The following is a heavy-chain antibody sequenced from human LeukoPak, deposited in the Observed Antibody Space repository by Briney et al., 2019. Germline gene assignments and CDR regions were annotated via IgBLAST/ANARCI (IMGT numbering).Heavy chain of an antibody. CDR3: ARHPPRNGDFNP. CDR1: GYTFTSYD. J-gene: IGHJ5*02. V-gene: IGHV1-8*01. CDR2: MSPNNGDA. Sequence: ASVKVSCKPSGYTFTSYDINWVRQATGQGLEWLGWMSPNNGDAGYAQKFQGRVTMTRDTSTNTAYMELSALTSEDTAVYYCARHPPRNGDFNPWGQGALVTVSS. D-gene: IGHD7-27*01.